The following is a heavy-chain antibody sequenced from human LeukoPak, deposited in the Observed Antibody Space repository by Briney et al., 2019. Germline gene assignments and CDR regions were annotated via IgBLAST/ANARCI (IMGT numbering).Heavy chain of an antibody. V-gene: IGHV3-23*01. D-gene: IGHD3-3*01. CDR3: AKTLRDLEWLTGELDV. CDR1: GFTFSSYA. J-gene: IGHJ6*02. CDR2: ISGSGDNT. Sequence: PGGSLRLSCAASGFTFSSYAMSWVRQAPGKGLEWVSGISGSGDNTYYADSVKGRFTISRDNSKSTLYLQMNSLRAEDTAVYHCAKTLRDLEWLTGELDVWGQGTAVTVSS.